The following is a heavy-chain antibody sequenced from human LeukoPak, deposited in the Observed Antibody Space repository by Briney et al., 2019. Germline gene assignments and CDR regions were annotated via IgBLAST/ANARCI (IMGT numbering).Heavy chain of an antibody. D-gene: IGHD6-19*01. CDR3: ARDGVAVAGQYLNYYMDV. Sequence: GGSLRLSCAASGFTFSSYEMNWVRQAPGKGLERVSYISSSGSTIYYADSVKGRFTISRDNAKNSLYLQMNGLRAEDTAVYYCARDGVAVAGQYLNYYMDVWGEGTTVTVSS. V-gene: IGHV3-48*03. CDR2: ISSSGSTI. J-gene: IGHJ6*03. CDR1: GFTFSSYE.